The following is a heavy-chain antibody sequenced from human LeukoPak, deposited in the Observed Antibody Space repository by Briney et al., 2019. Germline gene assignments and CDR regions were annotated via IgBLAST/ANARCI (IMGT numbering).Heavy chain of an antibody. V-gene: IGHV3-74*01. J-gene: IGHJ4*02. CDR1: GFAFSSYR. Sequence: GGSLRLSCAASGFAFSSYRMLWVRQAPGKGLVWVSRINGDGTITTYADFVKGRFTISRDNAENILYLQMNSLRAEDTAIYYCSRSQFDYWGQGILVTVSS. CDR3: SRSQFDY. CDR2: INGDGTIT.